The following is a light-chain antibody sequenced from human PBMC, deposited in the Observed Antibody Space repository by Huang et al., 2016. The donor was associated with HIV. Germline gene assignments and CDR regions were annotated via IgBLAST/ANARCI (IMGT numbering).Light chain of an antibody. J-gene: IGKJ2*01. Sequence: DIVMTQSPLSLSVTPGEPASISCRSSQSLLHNNGYNYLDWYLQKPGQSPQLLIYLGSNRASGVTDRFSGSGSGTDFTLKISRVEAEDVGVYYCMQALESPRFGQGTNLEIK. V-gene: IGKV2-28*01. CDR3: MQALESPR. CDR1: QSLLHNNGYNY. CDR2: LGS.